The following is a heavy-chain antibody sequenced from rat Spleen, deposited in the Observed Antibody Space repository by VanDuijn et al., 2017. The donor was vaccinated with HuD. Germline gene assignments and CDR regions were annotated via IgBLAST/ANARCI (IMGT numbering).Heavy chain of an antibody. Sequence: EVQLVESGGGLVQPGRSLKLSCAASGFTFSNYDMAWVRQAPTKGLEWIASISTGGGNTYYRDSVKGRFTISSDNAKNTQYLQMDSLRSEDTATYYCAKLRRVWDYFDYWGQGVMVTVSS. CDR2: ISTGGGNT. CDR1: GFTFSNYD. J-gene: IGHJ2*01. CDR3: AKLRRVWDYFDY. V-gene: IGHV5S13*01. D-gene: IGHD1-11*01.